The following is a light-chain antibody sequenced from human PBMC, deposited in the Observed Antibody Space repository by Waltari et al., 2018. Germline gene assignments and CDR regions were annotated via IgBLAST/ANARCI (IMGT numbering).Light chain of an antibody. V-gene: IGKV3-11*01. CDR1: PTVRSY. CDR3: QQRHDWPLN. J-gene: IGKJ4*01. Sequence: EILLTQSPVTLSVSPGERATLSCKASPTVRSYLAWYQQKPGQAPGHLIYDASNRASGIPARFSGSGSGTDFTLTISNVEPEDFAVYYCQQRHDWPLNFGGGTKLEIK. CDR2: DAS.